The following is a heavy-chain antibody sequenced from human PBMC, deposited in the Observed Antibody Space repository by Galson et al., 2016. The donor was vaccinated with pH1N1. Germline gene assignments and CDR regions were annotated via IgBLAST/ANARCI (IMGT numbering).Heavy chain of an antibody. CDR2: IYPGDSDT. CDR3: ARFNGADSSDNAFDI. D-gene: IGHD3-9*01. Sequence: QSGAEVKKPGESLKISCRGSGYSFTNYWIAWVRQMPGKGLEWVGIIYPGDSDTRYSPSFQGRVTISADKSISTAYLQWSSLKASDTAMYYCARFNGADSSDNAFDIWGQGTMVTVSS. V-gene: IGHV5-51*01. CDR1: GYSFTNYW. J-gene: IGHJ3*02.